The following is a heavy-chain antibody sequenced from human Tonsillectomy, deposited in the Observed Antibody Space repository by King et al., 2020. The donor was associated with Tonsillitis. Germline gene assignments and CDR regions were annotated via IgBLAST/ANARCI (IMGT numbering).Heavy chain of an antibody. V-gene: IGHV3-11*06. Sequence: VQLVESGGGLVKPGGSLRLSCAASGFTFSDYYMSWISQAPGKGLEWVSNIRSSSSYTNYAHSVKGRFTISRDNAKNSLYLQMNSLRAEDTAVYYCSRDPIVGATNLFDYWGQGTLVTVSS. CDR1: GFTFSDYY. D-gene: IGHD1-26*01. CDR2: IRSSSSYT. CDR3: SRDPIVGATNLFDY. J-gene: IGHJ4*02.